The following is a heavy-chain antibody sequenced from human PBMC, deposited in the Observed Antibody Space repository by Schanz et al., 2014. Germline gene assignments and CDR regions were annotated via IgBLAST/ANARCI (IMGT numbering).Heavy chain of an antibody. CDR3: ARDNGRIPAANSFDY. CDR2: ISGYTGDT. V-gene: IGHV1-18*01. Sequence: QVQVVQSGAEVKKPGASVKVSCKASGYTFTSYDINWVRQAPGQGPEWIGWISGYTGDTKYAQKFQHRVNMTTDRTTSTVYMELRSLRFDDTAVYFCARDNGRIPAANSFDYWGQGTRVTVSS. CDR1: GYTFTSYD. D-gene: IGHD1-26*01. J-gene: IGHJ4*02.